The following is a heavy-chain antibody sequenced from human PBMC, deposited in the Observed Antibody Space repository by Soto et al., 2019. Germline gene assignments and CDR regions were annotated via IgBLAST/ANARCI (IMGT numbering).Heavy chain of an antibody. D-gene: IGHD2-15*01. CDR2: IGISGDT. V-gene: IGHV3-13*04. Sequence: TGGSLRLSCEASGFTFSKFDMHWVRQPTGKGLEWVSTIGISGDTYYAVSVKGRFTISRDNAKNSLSLQMNSLRAGDTALYFCATGQEVGAQFFDYWGQGTQVSVSS. CDR3: ATGQEVGAQFFDY. CDR1: GFTFSKFD. J-gene: IGHJ4*02.